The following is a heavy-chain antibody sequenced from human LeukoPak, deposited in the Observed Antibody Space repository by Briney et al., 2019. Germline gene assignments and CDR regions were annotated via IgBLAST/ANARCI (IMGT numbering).Heavy chain of an antibody. D-gene: IGHD3-9*01. J-gene: IGHJ4*02. CDR3: ARDHYNHDIMTGHSIRY. Sequence: PGGSLRLSCAASGFTFSTFAMHWVRQTPGEGLEWVAFISSDGSHKYYADSVKGRFTILRDNSKKTLYLEMSSLRGEDTAVYFCARDHYNHDIMTGHSIRYWGQGALVTVSS. CDR1: GFTFSTFA. CDR2: ISSDGSHK. V-gene: IGHV3-30*04.